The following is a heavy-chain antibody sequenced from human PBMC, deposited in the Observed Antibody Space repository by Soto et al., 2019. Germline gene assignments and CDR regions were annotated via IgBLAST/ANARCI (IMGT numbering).Heavy chain of an antibody. Sequence: SETLSLTCTVSGGSISSYYWSWIRQPPGKGLEWIGYIYYSGSTNYNPSLKSRVTISVDTSKNQFSLKLSSVTAADTAVYYCARDRGSSYGYYYYYGMDVWGQGTTVTVSS. CDR2: IYYSGST. J-gene: IGHJ6*02. CDR1: GGSISSYY. D-gene: IGHD5-18*01. V-gene: IGHV4-59*01. CDR3: ARDRGSSYGYYYYYGMDV.